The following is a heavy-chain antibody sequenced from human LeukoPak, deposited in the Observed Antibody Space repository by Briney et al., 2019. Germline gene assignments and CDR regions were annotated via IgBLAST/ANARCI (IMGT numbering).Heavy chain of an antibody. V-gene: IGHV3-23*01. J-gene: IGHJ4*02. Sequence: GGSLRLSCAASGFSFSSYAMTWARQAPVKGLEWVSAISGDGTRTYYADSVKGRFTISRDNSKNALYLEMSSLRVEDTAIYYCARWPEGAMDYFDYWGQGTLVTVSS. CDR3: ARWPEGAMDYFDY. CDR2: ISGDGTRT. D-gene: IGHD5-24*01. CDR1: GFSFSSYA.